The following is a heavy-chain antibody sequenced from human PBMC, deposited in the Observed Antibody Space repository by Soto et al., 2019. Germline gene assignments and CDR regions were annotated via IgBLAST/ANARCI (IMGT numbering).Heavy chain of an antibody. D-gene: IGHD1-1*01. V-gene: IGHV3-23*01. CDR3: AKQQGPGTPYYYAMDV. CDR1: GFTFSSYA. Sequence: EVQLLESRGGLVQPGGSLRLSCAASGFTFSSYAMSWVRQAPGKGLEWVSVICSSGDRTYYADSVKGRFTISRDNSKNTLYMQMNSLRAEDTAVYYCAKQQGPGTPYYYAMDVWGQGTTVTVSS. J-gene: IGHJ6*02. CDR2: ICSSGDRT.